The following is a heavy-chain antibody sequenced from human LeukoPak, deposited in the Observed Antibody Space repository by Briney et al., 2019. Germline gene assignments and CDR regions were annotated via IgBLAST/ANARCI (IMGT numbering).Heavy chain of an antibody. CDR3: ARARYTNSWYAVDI. V-gene: IGHV4-59*08. D-gene: IGHD6-13*01. CDR1: SGSVSSYY. CDR2: IYHTGSN. J-gene: IGHJ6*02. Sequence: PSETLSLTCLVSSGSVSSYYWTWIRQPPGKGLEWIGYIYHTGSNNYSPSLKSRVTMYVDTSKNQLSLKLSSVTAADTAMYYCARARYTNSWYAVDIWGQGTTVTVSS.